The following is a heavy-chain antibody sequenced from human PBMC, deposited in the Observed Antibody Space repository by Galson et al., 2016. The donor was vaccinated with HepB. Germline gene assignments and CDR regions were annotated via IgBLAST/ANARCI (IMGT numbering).Heavy chain of an antibody. J-gene: IGHJ6*04. CDR2: TYSSASS. CDR1: GASISSDAFY. Sequence: TLSLTCTVSGASISSDAFYWNWVRQPAGKGLEWIGRTYSSASSNYSPDLRSRVTISVDTAENKIFLNLSSVTAADTGVYYCASCSATRGGYYGLGVWGTGTTVTVSS. D-gene: IGHD1-26*01. V-gene: IGHV4-61*02. CDR3: ASCSATRGGYYGLGV.